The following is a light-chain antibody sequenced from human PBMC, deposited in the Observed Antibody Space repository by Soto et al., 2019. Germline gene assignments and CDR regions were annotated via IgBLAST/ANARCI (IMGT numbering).Light chain of an antibody. Sequence: QSALTQPRSVSGSPGQSVTISCTGTSSDVGGYNYVSWYQQHPGKAPKLMIYDVSKRPSGVPDRFSGSKSGNTASLTISGIQAEDEADYYCCSYAGSYNVVFGGETKLTVL. V-gene: IGLV2-11*01. CDR1: SSDVGGYNY. CDR3: CSYAGSYNVV. J-gene: IGLJ2*01. CDR2: DVS.